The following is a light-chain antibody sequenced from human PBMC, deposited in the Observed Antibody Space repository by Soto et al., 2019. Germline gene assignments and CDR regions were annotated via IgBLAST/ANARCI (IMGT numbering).Light chain of an antibody. CDR2: TAS. V-gene: IGKV1-9*01. CDR3: QQVKSYPLT. J-gene: IGKJ4*01. Sequence: DIQLTQSPSFLSASVGDRVTITCRATQGISTYLAWYQHKPGKAPKLLIYTASTLQSGVPSRFSGSGSGTDFTLTISSLQPEDFATYYCQQVKSYPLTFGGGTEVEIK. CDR1: QGISTY.